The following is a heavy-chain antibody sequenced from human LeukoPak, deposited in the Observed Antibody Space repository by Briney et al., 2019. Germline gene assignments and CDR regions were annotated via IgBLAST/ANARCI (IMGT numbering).Heavy chain of an antibody. CDR1: GGSFSGYY. Sequence: SETLSLTCAVYGGSFSGYYWSWIRQPPGKGLEWIGEINHSGSTNYNPSLKSRVTISVDTSKNQFSLKLSSVTAADTAVYYCARSRIHVWGSYRYYTEFDYWGQGTLVTVSS. J-gene: IGHJ4*02. V-gene: IGHV4-34*01. CDR3: ARSRIHVWGSYRYYTEFDY. D-gene: IGHD3-16*02. CDR2: INHSGST.